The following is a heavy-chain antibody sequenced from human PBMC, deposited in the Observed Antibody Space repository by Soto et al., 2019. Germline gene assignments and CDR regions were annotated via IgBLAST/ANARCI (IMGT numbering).Heavy chain of an antibody. V-gene: IGHV3-23*01. CDR3: AKDRGYSYGWDYFDY. D-gene: IGHD5-18*01. Sequence: EVQLLESGGGLVQPGGSLRLSCAASGFTFSSYAMSWVRQAPGKGLEWVSAISGSGVSTYYADSVKGRFTISRDNSKNPLYLQMTGLRAEDTAVYYCAKDRGYSYGWDYFDYWGQGTLVTVSS. CDR1: GFTFSSYA. J-gene: IGHJ4*02. CDR2: ISGSGVST.